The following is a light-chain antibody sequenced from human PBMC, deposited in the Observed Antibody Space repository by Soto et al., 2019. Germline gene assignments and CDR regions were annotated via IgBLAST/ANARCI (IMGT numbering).Light chain of an antibody. V-gene: IGLV2-18*01. CDR3: SLYTSSSTWV. J-gene: IGLJ2*01. CDR2: EVS. CDR1: SSDVGSYNR. Sequence: QSALTQPPSVSGSPGQSVTISCTGTSSDVGSYNRVSWYQQPPGTAPKLMIYEVSNRSSGVPDRFSGSKSGNTASLTISGLQAEDEADYYCSLYTSSSTWVFGGGTQLTVL.